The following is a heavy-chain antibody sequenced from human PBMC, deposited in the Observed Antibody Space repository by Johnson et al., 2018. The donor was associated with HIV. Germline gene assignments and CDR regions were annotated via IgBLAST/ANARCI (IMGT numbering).Heavy chain of an antibody. CDR2: ISYDGSNK. V-gene: IGHV3-30-3*01. J-gene: IGHJ3*02. CDR3: AKERRAPRAFDI. CDR1: GFTFSSYD. Sequence: QVQLVESGGGVVQPGRSLRLSCAASGFTFSSYDMHWVRQAPGKGLEWVAVISYDGSNKYYADSVKGRFTISRDNSKNTLYLQMNSLRPEDTAVYYCAKERRAPRAFDIWGQGTMVTVSS.